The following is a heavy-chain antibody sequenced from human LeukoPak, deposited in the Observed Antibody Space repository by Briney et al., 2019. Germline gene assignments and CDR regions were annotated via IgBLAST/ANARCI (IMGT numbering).Heavy chain of an antibody. Sequence: ASVKVSCKASGYTFTSYDINWVRQAPGQGLEWMGRMNPNSGNTGYAQKFQGRVIMTRDTSISTVYMELSSLRSEDTAVYYCTRGSIAVPYNWFDPWGQGTRVTVSS. CDR3: TRGSIAVPYNWFDP. V-gene: IGHV1-8*01. CDR2: MNPNSGNT. J-gene: IGHJ5*02. D-gene: IGHD6-19*01. CDR1: GYTFTSYD.